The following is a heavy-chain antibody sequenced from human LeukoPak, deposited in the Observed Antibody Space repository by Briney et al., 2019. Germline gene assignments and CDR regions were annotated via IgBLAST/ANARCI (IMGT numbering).Heavy chain of an antibody. CDR2: IYYSGST. CDR3: ASRSGGSYYYYYMDV. CDR1: GGSISSGDYY. V-gene: IGHV4-30-4*08. Sequence: PSETLSLTCTVSGGSISSGDYYWSWIRQPPGKGLEWIGYIYYSGSTHYNPSLKSRVTISVDTSKNQFSLKLSSVTAADTAVYYCASRSGGSYYYYYMDVWGKGTTVTVSS. D-gene: IGHD2-15*01. J-gene: IGHJ6*03.